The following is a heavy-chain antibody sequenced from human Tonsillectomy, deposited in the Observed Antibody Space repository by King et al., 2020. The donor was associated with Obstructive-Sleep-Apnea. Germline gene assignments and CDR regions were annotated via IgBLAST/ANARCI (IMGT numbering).Heavy chain of an antibody. J-gene: IGHJ4*02. V-gene: IGHV3-66*01. CDR2: IYSGGST. CDR1: GFTVSSNY. D-gene: IGHD6-6*01. Sequence: VQLVESGGGLVQPGGSLRLSCAASGFTVSSNYVSWGRQAPGKGLEWVSVIYSGGSTYYADSVKGRFTISRDNSKKTLYLQMDSLRAEDTAVYYCARDVQIAARGNWGQGTLVTVSS. CDR3: ARDVQIAARGN.